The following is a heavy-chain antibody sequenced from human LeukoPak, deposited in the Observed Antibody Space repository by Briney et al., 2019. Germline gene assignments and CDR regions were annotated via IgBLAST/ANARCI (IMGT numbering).Heavy chain of an antibody. J-gene: IGHJ4*02. CDR1: GFTFSNYA. Sequence: PGGSLRLSCAASGFTFSNYAMSWVRQAPGKGLEWVSAISGSGGSTYYADSVKGRFTISRDNSKNTLYLQMNSLRAEDTAVYYCAKGIGSGWFWAFDYWGQGTLVTVSS. D-gene: IGHD6-19*01. CDR2: ISGSGGST. V-gene: IGHV3-23*01. CDR3: AKGIGSGWFWAFDY.